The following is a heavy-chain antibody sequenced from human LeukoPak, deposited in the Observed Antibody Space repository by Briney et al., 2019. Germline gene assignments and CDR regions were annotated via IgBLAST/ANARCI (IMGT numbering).Heavy chain of an antibody. J-gene: IGHJ1*01. CDR1: GGSISSYY. CDR3: AGGAAGPEYFQH. CDR2: IYYGGGT. D-gene: IGHD6-13*01. V-gene: IGHV4-59*01. Sequence: SETLSLTCTVSGGSISSYYWSWIRQPPGKGLEWIGYIYYGGGTNYNPSLKSRVTISVDTSKNQFSLKLSSVTAADTAVYYCAGGAAGPEYFQHWGQGTLVTVSS.